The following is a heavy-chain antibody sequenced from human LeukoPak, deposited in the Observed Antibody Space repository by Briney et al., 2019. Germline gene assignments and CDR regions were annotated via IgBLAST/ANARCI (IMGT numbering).Heavy chain of an antibody. CDR1: GFTFSSYA. J-gene: IGHJ4*02. CDR2: ISGSGGST. V-gene: IGHV3-23*01. D-gene: IGHD6-19*01. Sequence: PGGSLRLSCAASGFTFSSYAMSWVRQAPGKGLEWVSAISGSGGSTYYADSVKGQFTISRDNSKNTLYLQMNSLRAEDTAVYYCAKDPSIAVAGTLPGPSGTFDYWGQGTLVTVSS. CDR3: AKDPSIAVAGTLPGPSGTFDY.